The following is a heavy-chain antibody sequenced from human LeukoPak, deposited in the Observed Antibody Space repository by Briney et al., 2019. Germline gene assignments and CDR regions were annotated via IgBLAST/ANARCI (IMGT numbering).Heavy chain of an antibody. CDR2: IYYSGST. CDR3: ASSPAEEGIVILPAAVRFDP. Sequence: PSETLSLTCTVSGGSISSYYWSWIRQPPGKGLEWIGYIYYSGSTNYNPSLKSRVTVSVDTSKNQFSLKLSSVTAADTAVYYCASSPAEEGIVILPAAVRFDPWGQGTLVTVPS. V-gene: IGHV4-59*08. D-gene: IGHD2-2*01. J-gene: IGHJ5*02. CDR1: GGSISSYY.